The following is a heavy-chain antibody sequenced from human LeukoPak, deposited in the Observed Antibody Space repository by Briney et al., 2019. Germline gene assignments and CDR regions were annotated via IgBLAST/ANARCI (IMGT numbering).Heavy chain of an antibody. Sequence: PGGSLRLSCAASGFTFDDYAMHWVRQAPGTGLEWVSGISWNSGSIDYADSVKGRFTISRDNAKNSLYLQMNSLRAEDTALYYCAKDIAGYYDSSGLNNPFDYWGQGTLVTVSS. CDR3: AKDIAGYYDSSGLNNPFDY. V-gene: IGHV3-9*01. CDR2: ISWNSGSI. CDR1: GFTFDDYA. J-gene: IGHJ4*02. D-gene: IGHD3-22*01.